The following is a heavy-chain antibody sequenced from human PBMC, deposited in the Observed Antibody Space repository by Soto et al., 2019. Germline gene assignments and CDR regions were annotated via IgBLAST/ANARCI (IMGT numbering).Heavy chain of an antibody. CDR3: ARGPTWAGNVDY. CDR2: MNPNSGNT. V-gene: IGHV1-8*01. D-gene: IGHD1-1*01. J-gene: IGHJ4*02. Sequence: QVQLVQSGAEVKKPGASVKVSCKASGYTFTSYDINWVRQATGQGLEWMGWMNPNSGNTGYAQKFQGGVTMTRNTSISTAYMELSSLRSEHTAVYYCARGPTWAGNVDYWGQGTLVTVSS. CDR1: GYTFTSYD.